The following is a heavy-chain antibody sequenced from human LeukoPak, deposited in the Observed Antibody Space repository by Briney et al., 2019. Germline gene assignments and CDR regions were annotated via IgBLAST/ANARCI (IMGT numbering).Heavy chain of an antibody. Sequence: GASVKVSCKASGYTFTGYYMHWVRQAPGQGLEWVGRINPNSGGTNYAQKFQGRVTMTRDTSISTAYMELSRLRSDDTAVYYCARSVEMATIAWFDPWGQGTLVTVSS. CDR1: GYTFTGYY. CDR3: ARSVEMATIAWFDP. D-gene: IGHD5-24*01. J-gene: IGHJ5*02. CDR2: INPNSGGT. V-gene: IGHV1-2*06.